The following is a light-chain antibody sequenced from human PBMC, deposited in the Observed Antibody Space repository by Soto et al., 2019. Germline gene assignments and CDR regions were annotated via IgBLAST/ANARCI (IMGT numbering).Light chain of an antibody. CDR2: GAS. Sequence: DIQMTQSPSSLSASVGDRVAITCRSSQSISDYLNWYQQKPGKALKLLIYGASNLQSGVPPRFSGSGSGSEFTLTISGLQPEDCAIYFCQHSYSLPLTFGPGTKVDV. J-gene: IGKJ3*01. CDR3: QHSYSLPLT. CDR1: QSISDY. V-gene: IGKV1-39*01.